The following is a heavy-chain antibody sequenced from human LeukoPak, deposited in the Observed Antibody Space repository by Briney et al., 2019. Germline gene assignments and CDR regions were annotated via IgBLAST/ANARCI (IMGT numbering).Heavy chain of an antibody. J-gene: IGHJ4*02. V-gene: IGHV3-30*04. D-gene: IGHD4-23*01. CDR3: ARGARKGDDYGGFFDC. CDR1: GFTFSSYA. CDR2: ISYDGSKK. Sequence: PGGSLRLSCAASGFTFSSYALHWVRQAPGKGLEWVAVISYDGSKKDYADSVKGRFTISRDNSKNTLYLQMNSLRAEDTAVYYCARGARKGDDYGGFFDCWGQGTLVTVSS.